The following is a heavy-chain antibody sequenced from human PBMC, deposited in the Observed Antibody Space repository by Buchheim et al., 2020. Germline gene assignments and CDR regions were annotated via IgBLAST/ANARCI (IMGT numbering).Heavy chain of an antibody. CDR1: GGSISSGSFY. Sequence: QVQLQESGPGLVKPSQTLSLTCTVSGGSISSGSFYWSWIRQPAGKGLEWIGRGHSSGSTYYSPSLKSRVTLSVYTSQNHVSLKLSSVAAADTAVYYCAREGGSCSGGSCYSYFDYWGQGTL. CDR3: AREGGSCSGGSCYSYFDY. CDR2: GHSSGST. V-gene: IGHV4-61*02. J-gene: IGHJ4*02. D-gene: IGHD2-15*01.